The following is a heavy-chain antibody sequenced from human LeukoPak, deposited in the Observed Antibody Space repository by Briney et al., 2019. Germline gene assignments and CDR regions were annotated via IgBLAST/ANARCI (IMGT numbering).Heavy chain of an antibody. D-gene: IGHD2-15*01. CDR3: ARSYCSGGSCYSFDY. V-gene: IGHV4-30-4*01. J-gene: IGHJ4*02. CDR1: GGSISSGDYY. Sequence: TLSLTCTVSGGSISSGDYYWSWIRQPPGKGLEWIWYIYYSGSTYYNPSLKSRVTISVDTSKNQFSLKLRSVTAADTAVYSCARSYCSGGSCYSFDYWGQGTLVTVSS. CDR2: IYYSGST.